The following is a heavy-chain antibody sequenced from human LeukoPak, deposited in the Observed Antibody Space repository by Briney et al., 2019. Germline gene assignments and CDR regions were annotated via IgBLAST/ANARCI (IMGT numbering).Heavy chain of an antibody. D-gene: IGHD1-7*01. J-gene: IGHJ5*02. V-gene: IGHV4-34*01. Sequence: KSSETLSLTCAVYGGSFSGYYWSWIRQPPGKGLEWIGEINHSGSTYYNPSLKSRVTVSLDTSKNQFSLKLSSATAADTAVYYCAKGGWNYGWFDPWGQGTLVTVSS. CDR3: AKGGWNYGWFDP. CDR1: GGSFSGYY. CDR2: INHSGST.